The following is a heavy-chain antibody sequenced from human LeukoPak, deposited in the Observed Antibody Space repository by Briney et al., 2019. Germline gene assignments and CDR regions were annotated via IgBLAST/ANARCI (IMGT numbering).Heavy chain of an antibody. CDR1: GGSISSYY. V-gene: IGHV4-59*01. CDR2: IYYGGST. D-gene: IGHD1-1*01. CDR3: ARDPRGGTSRDNWFDP. J-gene: IGHJ5*02. Sequence: SETLSLTCTVSGGSISSYYWSWIRQPPGKGLEWIGYIYYGGSTNDNPSLKSRVIIFVDTSKNQFSLKLNSVTAADTAVYYCARDPRGGTSRDNWFDPWGQGTLVTVSS.